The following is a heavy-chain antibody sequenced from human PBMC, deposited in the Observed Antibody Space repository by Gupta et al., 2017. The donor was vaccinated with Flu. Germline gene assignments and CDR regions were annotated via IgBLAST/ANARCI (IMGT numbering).Heavy chain of an antibody. J-gene: IGHJ5*02. V-gene: IGHV3-74*01. D-gene: IGHD1-26*01. CDR1: GFNFSSHF. CDR2: IRWDGTAT. Sequence: ELQVVESRCCLVQPGGSLRLFCAASGFNFSSHFMHWVRQAPGKGLVWVSRIRWDGTATSYADYVNGRLNISRDNAKSTRYLKMNRLRAEDTALDFCAKEGVKNGWGPWGQGTLGTVSS. CDR3: AKEGVKNGWGP.